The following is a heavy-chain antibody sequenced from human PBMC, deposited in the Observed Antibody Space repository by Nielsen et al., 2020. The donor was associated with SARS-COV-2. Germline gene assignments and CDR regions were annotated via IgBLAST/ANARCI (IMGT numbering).Heavy chain of an antibody. D-gene: IGHD3-10*01. CDR2: ISAYNGNT. J-gene: IGHJ4*02. V-gene: IGHV1-18*01. Sequence: ASVKVSCKASGYTFTSYGISWVRQAPGQGLEWMGWISAYNGNTNYAQKLQDRVTMTTDTSTSTAYMELRSLRSDDTAVYYCARALGSYYYGSGVGYWGQGTLVTVSS. CDR3: ARALGSYYYGSGVGY. CDR1: GYTFTSYG.